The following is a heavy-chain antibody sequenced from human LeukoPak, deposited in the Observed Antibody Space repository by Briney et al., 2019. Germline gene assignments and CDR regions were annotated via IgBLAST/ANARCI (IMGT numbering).Heavy chain of an antibody. CDR3: ARDSTDFWSGYQHYYYYGMDV. CDR1: GFTFSSYW. D-gene: IGHD3-3*01. J-gene: IGHJ6*02. CDR2: IKQDGSEK. V-gene: IGHV3-7*01. Sequence: GALRLSCAASGFTFSSYWMSWVRQAPGKGLEWVANIKQDGSEKYYVDSVKGRFTISRDNAKNSLYLQMNSLRAEDTAVYYCARDSTDFWSGYQHYYYYGMDVWGQGTTVTVSS.